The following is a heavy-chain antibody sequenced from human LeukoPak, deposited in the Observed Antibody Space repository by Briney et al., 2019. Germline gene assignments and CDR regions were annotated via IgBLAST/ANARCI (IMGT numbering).Heavy chain of an antibody. CDR3: ARGDVATLDY. D-gene: IGHD5-12*01. J-gene: IGHJ4*02. CDR1: GYSFTSYW. V-gene: IGHV5-51*01. CDR2: IYPGESDT. Sequence: GESLKISCKGSGYSFTSYWIGCVRQMPGKGLEWMGIIYPGESDTRYSPAFQGRVTTSADKSVSTAYLQWSSLKASDTALYYCARGDVATLDYWGQGTLVTVSS.